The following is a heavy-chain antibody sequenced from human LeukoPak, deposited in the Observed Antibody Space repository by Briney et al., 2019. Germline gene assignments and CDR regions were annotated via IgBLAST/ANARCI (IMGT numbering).Heavy chain of an antibody. CDR3: ATYGDHSALSFDY. D-gene: IGHD4-17*01. J-gene: IGHJ4*02. V-gene: IGHV1-8*01. Sequence: GASVKVSCKASGYTFTSYDINWVRQATGQGLEWMGWMNPNSGNTGYAQKFQGRVTMTRNTSISTAYMELSSLRSEDTAVYYCATYGDHSALSFDYWGQGTLVTVSS. CDR2: MNPNSGNT. CDR1: GYTFTSYD.